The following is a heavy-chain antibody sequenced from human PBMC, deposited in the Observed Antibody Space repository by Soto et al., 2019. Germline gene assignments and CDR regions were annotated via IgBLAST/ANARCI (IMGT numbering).Heavy chain of an antibody. CDR3: ARDHCSSTSCYTAVDY. Sequence: ASVKVSCKASGYTFTSYGISWVRQAPGQGLEWMGWISAYNGDTNYAQKLQGGVTVTTDTSTSTAYMELRSLRSDDTAVYYCARDHCSSTSCYTAVDYWGQGTLVTVSS. CDR1: GYTFTSYG. D-gene: IGHD2-2*02. J-gene: IGHJ4*02. CDR2: ISAYNGDT. V-gene: IGHV1-18*04.